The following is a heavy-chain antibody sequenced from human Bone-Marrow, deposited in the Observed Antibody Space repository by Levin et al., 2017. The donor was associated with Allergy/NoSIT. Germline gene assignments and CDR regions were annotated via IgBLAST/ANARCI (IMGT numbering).Heavy chain of an antibody. V-gene: IGHV3-11*01. CDR3: ATSGYYDMLTGYHYYYYAMDV. CDR1: GFTFSDYY. J-gene: IGHJ6*02. D-gene: IGHD3-9*01. CDR2: ISSSGDTI. Sequence: LSLTCAASGFTFSDYYMSWIRQAPGKGLEWVSYISSSGDTIFYADAVKGRFTISRDNAKNSLDLQMNSLRVEDTAVYYCATSGYYDMLTGYHYYYYAMDVWGQGTTVTVSS.